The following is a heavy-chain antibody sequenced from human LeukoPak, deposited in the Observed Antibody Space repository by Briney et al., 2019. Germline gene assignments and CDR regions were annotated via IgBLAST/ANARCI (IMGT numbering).Heavy chain of an antibody. Sequence: GASVKVSCKASGYTFTSYDINWVRQAPGQGLEWMGWISAYNGNTNYAQKLQGRVTMTTDTSTSTAYMELRSLRSDDTAVYYCARIGYCSSTSCKPYYYYGMDVWGQGTTVTVSS. CDR1: GYTFTSYD. D-gene: IGHD2-2*01. V-gene: IGHV1-18*01. CDR3: ARIGYCSSTSCKPYYYYGMDV. CDR2: ISAYNGNT. J-gene: IGHJ6*02.